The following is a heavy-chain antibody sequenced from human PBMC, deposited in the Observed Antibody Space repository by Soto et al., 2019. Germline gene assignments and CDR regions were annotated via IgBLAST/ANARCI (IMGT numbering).Heavy chain of an antibody. Sequence: GGSLRLSCAASGFSFNSYTMSWVRQAPGKGLEWVSSISSSTDSVYYAASVKGRFTISRDNAKNSLYLQMNSLTADDTAVYYCAKDRHETTALAPYNYFESWAQGTLVTVSS. D-gene: IGHD1-1*01. CDR3: AKDRHETTALAPYNYFES. V-gene: IGHV3-21*01. J-gene: IGHJ5*01. CDR1: GFSFNSYT. CDR2: ISSSTDSV.